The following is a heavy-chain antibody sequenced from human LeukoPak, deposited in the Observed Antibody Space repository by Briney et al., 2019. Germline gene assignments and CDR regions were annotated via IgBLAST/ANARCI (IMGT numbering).Heavy chain of an antibody. J-gene: IGHJ4*02. CDR2: ISGSGGST. V-gene: IGHV3-23*01. CDR3: ARVRSPRYFDY. CDR1: GFTFSSYA. Sequence: GGSLRLSCAASGFTFSSYAMNWVRQAPGKGLEWVSAISGSGGSTYYADSVKGRFTISRDNARNSLYLQMNSPRAEDTAVYYCARVRSPRYFDYWGQGTLVTVSS.